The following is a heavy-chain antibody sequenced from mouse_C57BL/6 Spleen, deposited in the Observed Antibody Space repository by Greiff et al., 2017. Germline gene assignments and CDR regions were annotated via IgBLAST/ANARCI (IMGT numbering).Heavy chain of an antibody. CDR1: GYAFSSSW. Sequence: QVQLQQSGPELVKPGASVKISCKASGYAFSSSWMNWVKQRPGKGLEWIGRIYPGDGDTNYNGKFKGKATLTADKSSSTAYMQLSSLTSEDSAVYFCARSEYWAYWGQGTLVTVSA. V-gene: IGHV1-82*01. J-gene: IGHJ3*01. D-gene: IGHD5-1*01. CDR3: ARSEYWAY. CDR2: IYPGDGDT.